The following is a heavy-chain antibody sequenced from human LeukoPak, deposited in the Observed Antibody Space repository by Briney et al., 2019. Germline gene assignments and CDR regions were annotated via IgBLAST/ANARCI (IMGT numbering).Heavy chain of an antibody. CDR2: INHSGST. D-gene: IGHD6-19*01. V-gene: IGHV4-34*01. Sequence: SETLSLTCAVYGGSFSGYYWSWIRQPPGKGLKWIGEINHSGSTNYNPSLKSRVTISVDTSKNQFSLKLSSVTAADTAVYYCARVSRYSSGRRGAFDIWGQGTMVTVSS. CDR1: GGSFSGYY. CDR3: ARVSRYSSGRRGAFDI. J-gene: IGHJ3*02.